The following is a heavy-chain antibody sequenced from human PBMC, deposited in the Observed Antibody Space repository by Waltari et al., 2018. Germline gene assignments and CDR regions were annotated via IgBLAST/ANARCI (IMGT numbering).Heavy chain of an antibody. Sequence: QLQLQESGPGLVKPSETLSLSCTVSGGSLSSSSYYWGWIRQPPGQGLEWIGSINHRWMTYYTRSLRSRVTIAVKTYKNQLSRKLSVVTAADTAVYYCARHFSSGIAAAGTHNWFDPWGQGTLVTVSS. J-gene: IGHJ5*02. CDR1: GGSLSSSSYY. CDR3: ARHFSSGIAAAGTHNWFDP. V-gene: IGHV4-39*01. D-gene: IGHD6-13*01. CDR2: INHRWMT.